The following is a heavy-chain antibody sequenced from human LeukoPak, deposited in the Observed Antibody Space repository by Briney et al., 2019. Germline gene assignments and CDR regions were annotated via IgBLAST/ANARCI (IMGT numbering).Heavy chain of an antibody. CDR2: ISSSSSYI. CDR1: GFTFSSYS. CDR3: ARATLAVAGDHPIDY. V-gene: IGHV3-21*01. D-gene: IGHD6-19*01. J-gene: IGHJ4*02. Sequence: PGGSLRLSCAASGFTFSSYSMNWVRQAPGKGLEWVSSISSSSSYIYYADSVKGRFTISRDNAKNSLYLQMNSLRAEDTAVYYCARATLAVAGDHPIDYRGQGTLVTVSS.